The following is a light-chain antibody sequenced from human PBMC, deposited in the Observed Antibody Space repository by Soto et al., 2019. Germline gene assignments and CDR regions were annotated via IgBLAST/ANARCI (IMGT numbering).Light chain of an antibody. J-gene: IGKJ2*01. V-gene: IGKV3-20*01. CDR1: QSVISTY. CDR3: QQYGPSQYT. Sequence: EVVLTQSPGTLSLSPGERATLSCRASQSVISTYLAWYQQKPGQAPRLLIYGASSRADGVPARFSGSGSGTDFTLTISGLEPDDCAIYYCQQYGPSQYTFGPGTKLEVK. CDR2: GAS.